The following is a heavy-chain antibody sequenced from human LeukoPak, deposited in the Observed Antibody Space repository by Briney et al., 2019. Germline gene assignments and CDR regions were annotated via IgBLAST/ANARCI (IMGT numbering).Heavy chain of an antibody. Sequence: GSSVKVSCKASGGTFSSYAISWVRQAPGQGLEWMGGIIPIFGTANYAQKFQGRVTITADESTSTAYMELRSLRSDDTAIYYCARDLYYYGSGSYYDVFDVWGQGTMVTVSS. CDR2: IIPIFGTA. CDR3: ARDLYYYGSGSYYDVFDV. CDR1: GGTFSSYA. V-gene: IGHV1-69*01. D-gene: IGHD3-10*01. J-gene: IGHJ3*01.